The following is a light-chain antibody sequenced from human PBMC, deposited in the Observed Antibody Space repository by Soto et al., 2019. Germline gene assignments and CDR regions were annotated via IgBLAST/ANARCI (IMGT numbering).Light chain of an antibody. CDR1: SSDIGAYDY. CDR2: LGD. V-gene: IGLV2-14*03. Sequence: QSALTQPASLSGSPGQSITISCTGTSSDIGAYDYVSWFQQHPGKAPKLLIYLGDQRASGVSDRFSGSKSGTSASLAINGLRSDDEADYYCAAWDDNLNAYVFGSGTKLTVL. J-gene: IGLJ1*01. CDR3: AAWDDNLNAYV.